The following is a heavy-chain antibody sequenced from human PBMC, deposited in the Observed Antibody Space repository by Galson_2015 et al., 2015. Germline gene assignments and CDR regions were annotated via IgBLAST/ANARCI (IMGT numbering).Heavy chain of an antibody. CDR1: GGSISSYY. D-gene: IGHD6-13*01. Sequence: SETLSLTCTVSGGSISSYYWSWIRQPPGKGLEWIGYIYYSGSTNYNPSLKSRVTISVDTSKNQFSLKLSSVTAADTAVYYCARAAEDPGILRYWGQGTLVTVSS. CDR3: ARAAEDPGILRY. CDR2: IYYSGST. V-gene: IGHV4-59*01. J-gene: IGHJ4*02.